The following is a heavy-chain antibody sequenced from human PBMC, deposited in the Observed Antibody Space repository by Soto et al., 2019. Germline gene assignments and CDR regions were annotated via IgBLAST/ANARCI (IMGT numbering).Heavy chain of an antibody. J-gene: IGHJ4*02. CDR3: ARDRDVNSGSPRPYVY. V-gene: IGHV1-18*04. Sequence: QLQLVQSGAEVKKPGASVKVSCKASGYTFTNHGISWVRQAPGQGLEWMGWINPYNGNTYYGQKLQGRVTMTTDTSTSTAYMELRSLRSDDTAVYYCARDRDVNSGSPRPYVYWGQGTLVTVSS. D-gene: IGHD3-10*01. CDR1: GYTFTNHG. CDR2: INPYNGNT.